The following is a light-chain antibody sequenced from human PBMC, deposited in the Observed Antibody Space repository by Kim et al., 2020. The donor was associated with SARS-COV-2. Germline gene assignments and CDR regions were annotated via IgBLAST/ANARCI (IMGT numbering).Light chain of an antibody. J-gene: IGKJ3*01. V-gene: IGKV2-28*01. Sequence: DIVMTQSPLSLPVTPGEPASISCRSSQSLLHGNGYTYLDWYLQKPGQSPQLLIYLGSNRASGVPDRFSGSGSETDFTLTISSLQPEDFATYFCQQSYITPFTFGPGTKVDIK. CDR2: LGS. CDR3: QQSYITPFT. CDR1: QSLLHGNGYTY.